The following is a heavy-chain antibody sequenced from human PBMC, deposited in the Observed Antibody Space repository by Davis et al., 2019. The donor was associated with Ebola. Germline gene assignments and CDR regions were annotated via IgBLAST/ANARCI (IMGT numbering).Heavy chain of an antibody. CDR1: GFTFSTYG. CDR3: AKDAATVVVLAALDS. J-gene: IGHJ4*02. V-gene: IGHV3-30*18. D-gene: IGHD2-15*01. CDR2: ISYDGSVK. Sequence: PGGSLRLSCAASGFTFSTYGMHWVRQAPGKGLEWVAVISYDGSVKYLTDSVKGRFTISRDSSKNTVYLQMNSLRPEDTAVYFCAKDAATVVVLAALDSWGQGTLVTVSS.